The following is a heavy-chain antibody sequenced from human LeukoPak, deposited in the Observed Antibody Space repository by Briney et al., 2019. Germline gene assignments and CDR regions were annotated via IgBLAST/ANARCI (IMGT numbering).Heavy chain of an antibody. CDR3: ARGQQLLGGSPPDSGDY. CDR1: GFTFSSYC. CDR2: IKQDGSEK. D-gene: IGHD6-13*01. J-gene: IGHJ4*02. V-gene: IGHV3-7*01. Sequence: GGSLRLSCAASGFTFSSYCMSWVRQAPGKGLEWVANIKQDGSEKYYVDSVKGRFTISRDNAKNSLYLQMNSLRVEDTAVYYCARGQQLLGGSPPDSGDYWGQGTLVTVSS.